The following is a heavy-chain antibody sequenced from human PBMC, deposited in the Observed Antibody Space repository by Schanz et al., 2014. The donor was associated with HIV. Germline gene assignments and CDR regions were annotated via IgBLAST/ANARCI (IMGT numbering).Heavy chain of an antibody. V-gene: IGHV4-31*03. CDR2: IYYSGST. D-gene: IGHD2-15*01. Sequence: QVQLQESGPGLVKPSQTLSLTCSVSGGSINSGGYYWSWIRQPPGKGLEWIGYIYYSGSTYYNPSLKSRLKSVDTSQNQFSLKLSSVTAADTAVYFCVGHQDYKWFDPWGQGTLVIVSS. CDR1: GGSINSGGYY. CDR3: VGHQDYKWFDP. J-gene: IGHJ5*02.